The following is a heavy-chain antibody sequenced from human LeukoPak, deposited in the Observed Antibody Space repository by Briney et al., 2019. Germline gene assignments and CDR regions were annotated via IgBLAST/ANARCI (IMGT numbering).Heavy chain of an antibody. CDR1: GHTLTELS. CDR3: ATDRTFYCGGDCYLVDY. Sequence: ASVNVSCKVSGHTLTELSMHWVRQAPGKGLEWMGGFYPEDGETIYAQKFQGRVTMTEDTSTDTAYMELSSLRSEDTAVYYCATDRTFYCGGDCYLVDYWGQGTLVTVSS. V-gene: IGHV1-24*01. J-gene: IGHJ4*02. D-gene: IGHD2-21*01. CDR2: FYPEDGET.